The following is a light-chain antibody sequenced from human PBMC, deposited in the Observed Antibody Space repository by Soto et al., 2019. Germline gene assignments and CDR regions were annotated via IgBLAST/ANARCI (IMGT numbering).Light chain of an antibody. J-gene: IGKJ3*01. CDR3: QQYGRSPFT. CDR1: QSVSSNN. CDR2: GAS. V-gene: IGKV3-20*01. Sequence: EIVLTQSPGTLSLSPGERATLSCRASQSVSSNNLAWYQQRPGQAPRVVIYGASTRATGIPERFSGSGSGTDFTLTISRLEPEEFAVYYCQQYGRSPFTFGPGNKVDIK.